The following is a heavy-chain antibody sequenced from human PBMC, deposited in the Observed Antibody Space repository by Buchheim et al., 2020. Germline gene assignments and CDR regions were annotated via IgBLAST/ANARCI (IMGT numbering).Heavy chain of an antibody. CDR3: ARDIGGTFYFDY. Sequence: EVRLVESGGDLVQPEGSLRLSCEVSGFTFSDYHMSWARQAPGKGLEWVANINRDGSSKHYVDFVKGRFTVSRENAKNSLYLQMNSLRVEDTAIYYCARDIGGTFYFDYWGQGSL. CDR1: GFTFSDYH. V-gene: IGHV3-7*01. D-gene: IGHD4-23*01. J-gene: IGHJ4*02. CDR2: INRDGSSK.